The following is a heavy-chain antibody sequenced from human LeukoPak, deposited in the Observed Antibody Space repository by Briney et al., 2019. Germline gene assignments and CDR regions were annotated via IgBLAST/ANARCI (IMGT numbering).Heavy chain of an antibody. CDR1: GYTFTSYD. J-gene: IGHJ4*02. V-gene: IGHV1-8*01. Sequence: ASVKVSCKASGYTFTSYDINWVRQATGQGLEWMGWMNPNSGNTGYAQKFQGRVTMTRNTSISTAYMELSSLRSEDTAVYYCARPGLRFLEWLSHAGGDYFDYWGQGTLVTVSS. CDR3: ARPGLRFLEWLSHAGGDYFDY. D-gene: IGHD3-3*01. CDR2: MNPNSGNT.